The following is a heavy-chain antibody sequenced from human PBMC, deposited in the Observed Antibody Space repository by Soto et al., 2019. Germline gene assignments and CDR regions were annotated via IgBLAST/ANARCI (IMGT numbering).Heavy chain of an antibody. CDR3: ARDGNPYYDFWSGYPYIDY. Sequence: ASVKVSCKASGYTFTSYGISWVRQAPGQGLEWMGWISAYNGNTNYAQKLQGRVTMTTDTSTSTAYMELRSLRSDDTAVYYCARDGNPYYDFWSGYPYIDYWGQGTLVTVSS. V-gene: IGHV1-18*01. CDR1: GYTFTSYG. J-gene: IGHJ4*02. D-gene: IGHD3-3*01. CDR2: ISAYNGNT.